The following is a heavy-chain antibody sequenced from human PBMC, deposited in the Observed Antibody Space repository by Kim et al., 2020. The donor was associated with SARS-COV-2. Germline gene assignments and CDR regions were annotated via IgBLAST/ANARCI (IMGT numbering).Heavy chain of an antibody. CDR3: TRGLFGVAHDY. V-gene: IGHV1-2*02. J-gene: IGHJ4*02. Sequence: TKYAKKFQGRVTMTRDTSISTAYMELSSLRSDDTAVYYCTRGLFGVAHDYWGQGALVTVSS. D-gene: IGHD2-21*01. CDR2: T.